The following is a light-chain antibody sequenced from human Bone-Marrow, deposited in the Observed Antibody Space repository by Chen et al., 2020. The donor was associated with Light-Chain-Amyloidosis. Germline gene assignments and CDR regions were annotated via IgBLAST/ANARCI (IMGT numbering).Light chain of an antibody. V-gene: IGLV1-44*01. CDR2: SNN. CDR3: AAWDDSLSAWV. J-gene: IGLJ3*02. CDR1: SSNIGSNT. Sequence: QSVLTPPPSASGTPGKRVTIYCSGSSSNIGSNTVNWYQQLPGTAPKLLIYSNNQRPSGVPDRFSGSKSGTSASLAISGLRSEDEADYYCAAWDDSLSAWVFGGGTKLTVL.